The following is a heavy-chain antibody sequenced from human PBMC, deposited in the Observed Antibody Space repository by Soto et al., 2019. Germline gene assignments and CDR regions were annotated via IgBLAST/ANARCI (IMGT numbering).Heavy chain of an antibody. CDR3: GRSVVGATGEILYNAMDV. V-gene: IGHV1-3*01. CDR1: GYTFTTYA. Sequence: QVQLVQSGAEVKKPGASVKVSCKASGYTFTTYALHWVRQAPGQRPEWMGWINPASGHTKYSKKFQDRVTITRDTTASTGYMELSSLRAEDTAVYDWGRSVVGATGEILYNAMDVWGQGTTVTVSS. CDR2: INPASGHT. J-gene: IGHJ6*02. D-gene: IGHD1-26*01.